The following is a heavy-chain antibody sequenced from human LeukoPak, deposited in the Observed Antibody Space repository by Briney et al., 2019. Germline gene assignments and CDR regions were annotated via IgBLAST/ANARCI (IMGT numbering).Heavy chain of an antibody. Sequence: KDGESLKISCRGSGYSFTSYWIGWVRQMPGKGLEWMGIIYPGDSDTRYSPSFQGQVTISADKSISTAYLQWSSLKASDTAMYYCARPSGSYYNGGPPIDYWGQGTLVTVSS. CDR1: GYSFTSYW. V-gene: IGHV5-51*01. J-gene: IGHJ4*02. CDR3: ARPSGSYYNGGPPIDY. CDR2: IYPGDSDT. D-gene: IGHD3-10*01.